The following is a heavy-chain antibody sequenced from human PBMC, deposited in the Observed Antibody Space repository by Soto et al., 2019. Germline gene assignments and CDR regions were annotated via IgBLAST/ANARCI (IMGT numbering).Heavy chain of an antibody. J-gene: IGHJ4*02. CDR1: GGSVSTYY. V-gene: IGHV4-59*02. D-gene: IGHD6-19*01. Sequence: PSETLSLTCTVSGGSVSTYYWSWIRQPPGKGLEWIAYIYYSGSTNYNPSLKSRVTISVDTSKNQFSLKLSSVTAADTAVYYCARCGGWYGYCDYWGQGTLVTVSS. CDR3: ARCGGWYGYCDY. CDR2: IYYSGST.